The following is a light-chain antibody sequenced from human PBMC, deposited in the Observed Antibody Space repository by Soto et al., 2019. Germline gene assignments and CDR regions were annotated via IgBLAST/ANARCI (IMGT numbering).Light chain of an antibody. J-gene: IGKJ1*01. CDR2: KAS. CDR3: QQYNSYPWT. CDR1: QSISSW. V-gene: IGKV1-5*03. Sequence: DIQMTQSPSILSASVGDRVTITCGASQSISSWLAWYQQKPGKAPNLLIHKASHLESGVPSSFSGSGSGTEFTLTISSLQPDDFATYYCQQYNSYPWTFGQGTKVDI.